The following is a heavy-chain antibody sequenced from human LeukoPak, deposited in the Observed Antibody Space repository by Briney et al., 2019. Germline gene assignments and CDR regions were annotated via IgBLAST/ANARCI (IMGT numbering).Heavy chain of an antibody. CDR1: GFTFSSYW. J-gene: IGHJ4*02. V-gene: IGHV3-74*01. CDR3: ARDGGDCGGDSCYVDY. Sequence: GGSLRLSCAASGFTFSSYWMHWGRQAPGKGLVWVSRINSDGSSRSYADPVKGRFTISRDNAKNSLHLQMNSLRAEDTAFYYCARDGGDCGGDSCYVDYWGQGTLVTVSS. D-gene: IGHD2-21*01. CDR2: INSDGSSR.